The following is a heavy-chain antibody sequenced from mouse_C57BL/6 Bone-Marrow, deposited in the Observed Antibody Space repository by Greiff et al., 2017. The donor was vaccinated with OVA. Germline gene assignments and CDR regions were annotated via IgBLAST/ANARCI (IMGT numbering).Heavy chain of an antibody. Sequence: VKLMESGPGLVAPSQSLSITCTVSGFSLTSYAISWVRQPPGKGLEWLGVIWTGGGTNYNSALKSRLSISKDNSKSQVFLKMNSLQTDDTARYYCASSRQLRPYYSAMDYWGQGTSVTVSS. J-gene: IGHJ4*01. CDR2: IWTGGGT. D-gene: IGHD3-2*02. V-gene: IGHV2-9-1*01. CDR1: GFSLTSYA. CDR3: ASSRQLRPYYSAMDY.